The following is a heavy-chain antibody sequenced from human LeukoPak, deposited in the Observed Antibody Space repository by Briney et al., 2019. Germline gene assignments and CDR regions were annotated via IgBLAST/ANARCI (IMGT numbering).Heavy chain of an antibody. J-gene: IGHJ6*02. CDR2: IKQDGSEK. D-gene: IGHD3-3*01. V-gene: IGHV3-7*03. Sequence: GGSLRLSCAASGFTFSSYWMSWVRQAPGKGLEWVANIKQDGSEKYYVDSVKGRFTISRDNAKNSLYLQMNSLRAEDTALYYCAKDMAASYDFWSGAHYYGMDVWGQGTTVTVSS. CDR3: AKDMAASYDFWSGAHYYGMDV. CDR1: GFTFSSYW.